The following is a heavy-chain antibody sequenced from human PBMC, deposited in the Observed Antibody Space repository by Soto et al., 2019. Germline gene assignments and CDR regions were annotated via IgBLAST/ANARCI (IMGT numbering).Heavy chain of an antibody. Sequence: QVPLVESGGGVVQPGRSLRLSCAASGFTFSSYGMHWVRQAPGKGLEWVAVISSDGSNKYYADSVKGRFTISRDNSKNTLFLQMNSLRPEDTAVYYCVGGYYFGDYWGQGTLVTVSS. J-gene: IGHJ4*02. CDR3: VGGYYFGDY. D-gene: IGHD3-22*01. CDR1: GFTFSSYG. CDR2: ISSDGSNK. V-gene: IGHV3-30*03.